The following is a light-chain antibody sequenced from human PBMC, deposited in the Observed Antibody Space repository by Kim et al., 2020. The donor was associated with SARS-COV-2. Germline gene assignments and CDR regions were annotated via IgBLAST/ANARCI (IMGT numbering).Light chain of an antibody. Sequence: IVFTQSPAPLSLSPGERPTLSCRASQSVSSYLAWYPQKPGQAPRLLIYDASNRATGIPARCSGSGSGTDFTLTICSLEPEDFAVYYCQQRSNWPRFSFGGGTKVDIK. CDR2: DAS. J-gene: IGKJ4*01. CDR1: QSVSSY. CDR3: QQRSNWPRFS. V-gene: IGKV3-11*01.